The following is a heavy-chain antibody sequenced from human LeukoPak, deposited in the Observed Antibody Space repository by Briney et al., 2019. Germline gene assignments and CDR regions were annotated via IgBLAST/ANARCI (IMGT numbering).Heavy chain of an antibody. CDR1: SGYS. CDR3: AREGVGYGYFGYMDV. J-gene: IGHJ6*03. V-gene: IGHV3-48*04. CDR2: ISSASSTI. Sequence: GGSLRLSCTASSGYSMNWVRQAPGKGLEWVAYISSASSTIYYADSVEGRFTISSDNAQNSLNLQMNSLRAEDTAVYYCAREGVGYGYFGYMDVWGKGTTVTVSS. D-gene: IGHD5-18*01.